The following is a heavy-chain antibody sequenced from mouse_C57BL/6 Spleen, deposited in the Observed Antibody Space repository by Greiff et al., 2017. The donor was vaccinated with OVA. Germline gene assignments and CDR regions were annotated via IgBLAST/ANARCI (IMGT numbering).Heavy chain of an antibody. J-gene: IGHJ1*03. Sequence: EVKLVESGPELVKPGASVKISCKASGYSFTDYNMNWVKQSNGKSLEWIGVINPNYGTTSYNQKFKGKATLTVDQSSSTAYMQLNSLTSEDSAVYYCAKPPYYGSSPYWYVDVWGTGTTVTVSS. CDR3: AKPPYYGSSPYWYVDV. CDR1: GYSFTDYN. V-gene: IGHV1-39*01. CDR2: INPNYGTT. D-gene: IGHD1-1*01.